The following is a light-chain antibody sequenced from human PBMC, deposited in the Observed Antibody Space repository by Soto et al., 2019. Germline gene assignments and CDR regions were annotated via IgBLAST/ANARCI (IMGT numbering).Light chain of an antibody. Sequence: EIVRTQSPATLSVSPGERATLYCRASQSVSSKLAWYQQKPGQAPRLLIFDASTRATGIPARFSGSGSGTEFTLTISSLQSEDFAVYYCQQYNNWPPATFGGGTKVDI. CDR2: DAS. CDR3: QQYNNWPPAT. J-gene: IGKJ4*01. V-gene: IGKV3-15*01. CDR1: QSVSSK.